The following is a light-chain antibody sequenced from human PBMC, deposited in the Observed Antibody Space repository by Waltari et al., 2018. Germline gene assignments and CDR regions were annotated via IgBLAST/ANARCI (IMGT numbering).Light chain of an antibody. V-gene: IGLV2-23*02. Sequence: QSALTQPASVSGSPGQSITISCTGTGSDVGSYNLVSWYQQHPGKAPKFMIYDVSKRPPGVSNRLSGSKSGNTASLTISGLRADDEADYYCCSYAGSDTPVVFGGGTKLTVL. CDR1: GSDVGSYNL. CDR3: CSYAGSDTPVV. J-gene: IGLJ2*01. CDR2: DVS.